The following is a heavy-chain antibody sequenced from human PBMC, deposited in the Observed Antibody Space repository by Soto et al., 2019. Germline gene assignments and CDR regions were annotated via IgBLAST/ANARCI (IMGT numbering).Heavy chain of an antibody. CDR3: AKYSDMLMIVVVIPTEYYFDY. D-gene: IGHD3-22*01. Sequence: GGSLRLSCAASGFTFSSYVMSWVRQALGKGLEWVSAISGSGGSTYYADSVKGRFTISRDNSKNTLYLQMNSLRAEDTAVYYCAKYSDMLMIVVVIPTEYYFDYWGQGTLVTVSS. CDR2: ISGSGGST. CDR1: GFTFSSYV. V-gene: IGHV3-23*01. J-gene: IGHJ4*02.